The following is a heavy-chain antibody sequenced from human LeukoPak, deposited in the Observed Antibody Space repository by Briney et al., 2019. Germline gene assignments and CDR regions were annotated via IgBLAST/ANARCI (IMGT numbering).Heavy chain of an antibody. J-gene: IGHJ2*01. D-gene: IGHD1-7*01. CDR3: ARVNSRDWSFDL. CDR2: ISISSSYM. V-gene: IGHV3-11*06. Sequence: GGSLRLSCAASGFTFSDYYMSWIRQAPGKGLEWVSYISISSSYMHYADSVKGRFTISRDNAKNSLYLQMTSLRAEDTAVYYCARVNSRDWSFDLWGRGTQVAVSS. CDR1: GFTFSDYY.